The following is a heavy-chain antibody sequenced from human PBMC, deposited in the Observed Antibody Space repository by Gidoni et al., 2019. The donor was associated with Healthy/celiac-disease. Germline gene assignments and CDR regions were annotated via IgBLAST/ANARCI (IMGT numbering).Heavy chain of an antibody. J-gene: IGHJ4*02. V-gene: IGHV3-30*04. D-gene: IGHD5-18*01. CDR2: ISYDGSNK. CDR3: ARIQLWLPYFDY. Sequence: QVQLVESGGGVVQPGRSLRLSCAASGFTFSSYAMHWVRQAPGKGLEWVAVISYDGSNKYYADSVKGRFTISRDNSKNTLYLQMNSLRAEDTAVYYCARIQLWLPYFDYWGQGTLVTVSS. CDR1: GFTFSSYA.